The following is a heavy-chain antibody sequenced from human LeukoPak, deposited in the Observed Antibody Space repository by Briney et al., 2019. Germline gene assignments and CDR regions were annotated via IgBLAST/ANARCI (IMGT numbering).Heavy chain of an antibody. D-gene: IGHD1-26*01. CDR2: INHSGST. V-gene: IGHV4-34*01. Sequence: PSETLSLTCAVYGGSFSGYYWSWIRQPPGKGLEWIGEINHSGSTNYNPSLKSRVTISVDTSKNQFSLKLSSVTAADTAVYYCARDFSGSARWDWGQGTLVTVSS. CDR3: ARDFSGSARWD. CDR1: GGSFSGYY. J-gene: IGHJ4*02.